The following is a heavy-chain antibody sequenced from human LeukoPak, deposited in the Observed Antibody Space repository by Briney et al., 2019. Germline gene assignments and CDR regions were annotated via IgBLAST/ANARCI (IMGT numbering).Heavy chain of an antibody. V-gene: IGHV1-46*01. CDR3: ARTAARRFDY. CDR2: INPTGGST. D-gene: IGHD6-6*01. CDR1: GYTFPSYF. Sequence: ASVKVSCKASGYTFPSYFMHWVRRAPGQGLEWMGIINPTGGSTTYAQKFQGRVTTTRDTSTSTVYMELSSLRSDDTAVYYCARTAARRFDYWGQGTLVTVSS. J-gene: IGHJ4*02.